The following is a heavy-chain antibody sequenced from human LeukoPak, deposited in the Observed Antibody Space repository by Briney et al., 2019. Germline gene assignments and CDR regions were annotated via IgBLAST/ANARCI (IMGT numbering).Heavy chain of an antibody. CDR2: IWYDGSNK. CDR1: GFIFSSYG. V-gene: IGHV3-33*01. D-gene: IGHD2-2*01. Sequence: GGSLRLSCAASGFIFSSYGMHWVRQAPGKGLEWVAVIWYDGSNKYYADSVKGRFTISRDNAKSSLYLQMNSLRDEDTAVYYCAGIYCSSTSCLHDAFDIWGQGAMVTVSS. J-gene: IGHJ3*02. CDR3: AGIYCSSTSCLHDAFDI.